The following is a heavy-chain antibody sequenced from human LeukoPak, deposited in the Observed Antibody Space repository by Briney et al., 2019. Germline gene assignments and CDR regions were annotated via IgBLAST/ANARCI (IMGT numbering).Heavy chain of an antibody. V-gene: IGHV3-30*03. CDR3: ARVENTGWWYYLDY. CDR2: ISYDGSNK. CDR1: GFTFSSYG. Sequence: PGRSLRLSCAASGFTFSSYGMHWVRQAPGKGLEWVAVISYDGSNKYYADSVKGRFTISRDNSKNTLYLQMNSLRAEDTAVYYCARVENTGWWYYLDYWGQGTQVTVSS. J-gene: IGHJ4*02. D-gene: IGHD2-8*02.